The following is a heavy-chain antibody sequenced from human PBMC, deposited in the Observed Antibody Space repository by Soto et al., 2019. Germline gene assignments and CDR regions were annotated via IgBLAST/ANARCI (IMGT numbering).Heavy chain of an antibody. D-gene: IGHD4-4*01. V-gene: IGHV1-69*01. CDR2: IIPIFGSP. CDR1: GGTLGSHA. CDR3: AGTVDLPYYHGMDV. Sequence: QVQLVQSGAEVKKPGSSVRVSCKASGGTLGSHAINWVRQAPGQGLEWMGGIIPIFGSPHYAQKFQGRVTITADESSITAYMELSSLRSEDTAVYYCAGTVDLPYYHGMDVWGQGTTVTVSS. J-gene: IGHJ6*02.